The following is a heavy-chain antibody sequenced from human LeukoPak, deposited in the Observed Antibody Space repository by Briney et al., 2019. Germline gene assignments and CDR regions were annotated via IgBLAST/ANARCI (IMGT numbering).Heavy chain of an antibody. V-gene: IGHV1-2*02. J-gene: IGHJ3*02. D-gene: IGHD3-22*01. CDR1: GYTFTGYY. CDR3: ARDSPLTYYYDSSGFSAFDI. CDR2: INPNSGGT. Sequence: ASVKVSCKASGYTFTGYYMHWVRQAPGQGLEWMGWINPNSGGTNYAQKFQGRVTMTRDTSISTAYMELSRLRSDDTAVYYCARDSPLTYYYDSSGFSAFDIWGQGTMVTVSS.